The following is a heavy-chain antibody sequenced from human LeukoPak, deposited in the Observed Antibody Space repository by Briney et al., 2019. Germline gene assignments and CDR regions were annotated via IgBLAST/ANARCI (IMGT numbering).Heavy chain of an antibody. Sequence: ASVKVSCKASGYTFSGHYLHWVRQAPGQGLEWMGWINPNSGGTNSAQKFQGRVTMTRDTSIITAYMELSRLRSDDTAVYFCARGYYDSSDYEYFQHWGQGTLVTVSS. J-gene: IGHJ1*01. D-gene: IGHD3-22*01. CDR2: INPNSGGT. CDR3: ARGYYDSSDYEYFQH. V-gene: IGHV1-2*02. CDR1: GYTFSGHY.